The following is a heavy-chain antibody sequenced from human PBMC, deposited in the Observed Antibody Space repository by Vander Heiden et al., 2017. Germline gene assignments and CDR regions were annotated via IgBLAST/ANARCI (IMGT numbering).Heavy chain of an antibody. CDR3: SKGLHSSAYYPFDS. D-gene: IGHD3-22*01. J-gene: IGHJ4*02. Sequence: EVQLVESGGVVVQPGGSLRLSCAVSGFTFGDYTMHWVRQASGKGLEWVSLIGWDGYSISYADSVKGRFTISRDNSKNSLFLQMNSLRTEDTAFYYCSKGLHSSAYYPFDSWGQGTLVTVSS. CDR2: IGWDGYSI. V-gene: IGHV3-43*01. CDR1: GFTFGDYT.